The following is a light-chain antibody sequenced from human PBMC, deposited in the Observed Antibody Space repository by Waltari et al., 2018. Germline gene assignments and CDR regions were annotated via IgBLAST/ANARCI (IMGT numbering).Light chain of an antibody. CDR2: AVT. CDR1: TSDVGAYDY. Sequence: QSALTQPRSVSGSPGQSLTISCTGTTSDVGAYDYFSWFHQHPGKAPKPPIYAVTQRPSGVPDRFSGSKSGNTASLTISGRQPEDEADYYCCPYAGSFSDAFGPGTTVVVL. V-gene: IGLV2-11*01. J-gene: IGLJ1*01. CDR3: CPYAGSFSDA.